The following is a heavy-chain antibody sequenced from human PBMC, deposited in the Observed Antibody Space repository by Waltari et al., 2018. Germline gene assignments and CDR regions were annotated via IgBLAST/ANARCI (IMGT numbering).Heavy chain of an antibody. CDR2: INSDESST. CDR1: EFTFSGYR. Sequence: EVKLVESGGGLVQPGGSLRLSCAASEFTFSGYRMHWVRQAPGKGLVWVSRINSDESSTSYADSVKGRFTISRDNAKNTLYLQMNSLRAEDTAVYYCASQNGGNSWWLDPWGQGTLVTVSS. CDR3: ASQNGGNSWWLDP. V-gene: IGHV3-74*01. D-gene: IGHD2-21*02. J-gene: IGHJ5*02.